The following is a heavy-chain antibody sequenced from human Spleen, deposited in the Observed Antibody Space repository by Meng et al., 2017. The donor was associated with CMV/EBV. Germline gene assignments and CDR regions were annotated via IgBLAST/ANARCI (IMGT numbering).Heavy chain of an antibody. Sequence: SETLSLTCTVSGGSLSTYYWFWIRHPAGRDWSGLGVSMSADTPTTSPPSSVDTSKNQFALKLSSVTAAATAVYYCARDMRQRYYDYWNGNSADGYDIWGPGTMVTVSS. D-gene: IGHD3-3*01. J-gene: IGHJ3*02. CDR3: ARDMRQRYYDYWNGNSADGYDI. CDR2: SMSADTP. V-gene: IGHV4-4*07. CDR1: GGSLSTYY.